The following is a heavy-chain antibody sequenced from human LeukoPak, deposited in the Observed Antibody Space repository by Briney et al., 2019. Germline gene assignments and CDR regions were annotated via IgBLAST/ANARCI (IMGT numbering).Heavy chain of an antibody. J-gene: IGHJ4*02. V-gene: IGHV3-30-3*01. CDR1: GFTFSSYA. Sequence: GRSLRLSCAASGFTFSSYAMHWVRQAPGKGLEWVAVISYDGSNKYYADSVKGRFTISRDNSKNTLYLQMNSLRAEDTAVYYCARAGWQSWGQGTLVTASS. CDR2: ISYDGSNK. CDR3: ARAGWQS. D-gene: IGHD6-19*01.